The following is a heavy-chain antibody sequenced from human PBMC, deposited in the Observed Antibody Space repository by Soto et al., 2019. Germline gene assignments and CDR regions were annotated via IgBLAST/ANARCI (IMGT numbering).Heavy chain of an antibody. J-gene: IGHJ6*02. Sequence: GGSLRLSCAASGFTFSSYAMSWVRQAPGKGLEWVSAISGSGGSTYYADSVKGRFTISRDNSKNTLYLQMNSLRAEDTAVYYCAKDKEMVFLLLFRYPYGMDVWGQGTTVTVFS. CDR2: ISGSGGST. V-gene: IGHV3-23*01. D-gene: IGHD2-8*01. CDR3: AKDKEMVFLLLFRYPYGMDV. CDR1: GFTFSSYA.